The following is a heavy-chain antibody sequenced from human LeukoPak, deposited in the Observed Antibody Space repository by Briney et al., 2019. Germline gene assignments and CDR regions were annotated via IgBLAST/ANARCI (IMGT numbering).Heavy chain of an antibody. J-gene: IGHJ4*02. D-gene: IGHD3-10*01. Sequence: GGSLRLSCAASGFTFSSYSMSWVRQAPGKGLEWVSSISGSGSYISYADSVKGRFTISRDYSKNTLYLHMNSLRAEDTAVYYCARDQAGSGHYADYWGQGTLVTVSS. CDR1: GFTFSSYS. CDR2: ISGSGSYI. CDR3: ARDQAGSGHYADY. V-gene: IGHV3-21*01.